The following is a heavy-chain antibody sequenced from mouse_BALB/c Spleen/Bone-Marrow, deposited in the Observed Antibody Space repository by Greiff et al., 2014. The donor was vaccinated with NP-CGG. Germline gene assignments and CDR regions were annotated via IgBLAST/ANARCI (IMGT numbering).Heavy chain of an antibody. J-gene: IGHJ2*01. CDR3: ARDYYDYYFDY. V-gene: IGHV1-20*02. CDR2: INPYNGDT. Sequence: EVQLQQSGPELVKPGASVKISCKASGYSFTGYFMNWVMQSHGRSLEWIGRINPYNGDTFNNQKFKGKATLTVDESSSTAHMELRSLASEDSAVYYCARDYYDYYFDYWGQGTTLTVSS. CDR1: GYSFTGYF. D-gene: IGHD2-4*01.